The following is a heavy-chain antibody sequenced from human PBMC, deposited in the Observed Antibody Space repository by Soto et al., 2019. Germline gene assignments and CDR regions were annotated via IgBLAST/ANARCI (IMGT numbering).Heavy chain of an antibody. V-gene: IGHV1-3*01. CDR2: INAGNSNT. D-gene: IGHD4-4*01. Sequence: QVQLVQSGAEVKKPGASVKVSCKASGYTFTSYAMHWVRQAPGQRLEWMGWINAGNSNTKYSQKFQGRVTITRDTSASTAYMELSSLRSEDTAVYYCARDRGFHNYVFDYWGQGTLVTVSS. CDR3: ARDRGFHNYVFDY. CDR1: GYTFTSYA. J-gene: IGHJ4*02.